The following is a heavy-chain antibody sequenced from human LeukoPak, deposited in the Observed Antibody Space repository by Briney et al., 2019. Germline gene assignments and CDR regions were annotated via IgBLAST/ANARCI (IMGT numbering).Heavy chain of an antibody. J-gene: IGHJ4*02. V-gene: IGHV3-23*01. CDR2: IFPSGGEI. D-gene: IGHD3-10*01. CDR3: AKDFGGAGSYYCPFDS. CDR1: GFTFSTFA. Sequence: PPGGSLRLSCEASGFTFSTFAMIWVRQPPGKGLEWVSSIFPSGGEIHYADSVRGRFTISRDNSKNTVYLQMNSLRAEDTAVYYCAKDFGGAGSYYCPFDSWGQGTLVTVSS.